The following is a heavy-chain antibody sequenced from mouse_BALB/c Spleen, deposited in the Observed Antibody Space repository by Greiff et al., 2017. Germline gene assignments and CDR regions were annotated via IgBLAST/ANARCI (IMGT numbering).Heavy chain of an antibody. CDR3: AKHKGYYGSSYYAMDY. CDR1: GFSLTDYG. D-gene: IGHD1-1*01. Sequence: VKLMESGPGLVAPSQSLSITCTVSGFSLTDYGVSWIRQPPGKGLEWLGVIWGGGSTYYNSALKSRLSISKDNSKSQVFLKMNSLQTDDTAMYYCAKHKGYYGSSYYAMDYWGQGTSVTVSS. V-gene: IGHV2-6-5*01. CDR2: IWGGGST. J-gene: IGHJ4*01.